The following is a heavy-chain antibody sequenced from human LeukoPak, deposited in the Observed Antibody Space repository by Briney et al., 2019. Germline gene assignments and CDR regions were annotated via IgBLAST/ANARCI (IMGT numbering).Heavy chain of an antibody. CDR1: GFTFSSYA. D-gene: IGHD3-22*01. J-gene: IGHJ4*02. CDR3: ARDPSGWYYYDSSGHPALDY. Sequence: GGSLRLSCAASGFTFSSYAMSWVRQAPGKGLEWVSAISASGGSTYYADSVKGRFTISRDNSKNTLYLQMNSLRAEDTAVYYCARDPSGWYYYDSSGHPALDYWGQGTLVTVSS. V-gene: IGHV3-23*01. CDR2: ISASGGST.